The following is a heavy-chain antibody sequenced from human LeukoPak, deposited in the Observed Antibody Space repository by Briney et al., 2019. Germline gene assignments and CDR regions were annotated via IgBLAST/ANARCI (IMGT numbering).Heavy chain of an antibody. J-gene: IGHJ4*02. Sequence: ASVKVSCKVSGYTLTELSMHWVRQAPGKGLEWMGGFDPEDGETIYAQKFQGRVTMTEDTSTDTAYMELSSLRSEDTAVYYCATEPRQNYVWGSYREFDYWGQGTLVTVSS. D-gene: IGHD3-16*02. CDR1: GYTLTELS. CDR3: ATEPRQNYVWGSYREFDY. V-gene: IGHV1-24*01. CDR2: FDPEDGET.